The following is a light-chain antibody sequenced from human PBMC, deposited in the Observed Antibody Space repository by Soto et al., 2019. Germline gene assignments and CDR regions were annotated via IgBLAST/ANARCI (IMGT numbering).Light chain of an antibody. CDR2: KAS. CDR1: QTISSW. J-gene: IGKJ1*01. CDR3: QHYNSYSEA. V-gene: IGKV1-5*03. Sequence: DIQMTQSPSTLSGSVGDRVTITCRASQTISSWLAWYQQKPGKAPKLLIYKASTLKSGVPSRFSGSGSGTEFTLTISSLQPDDFATYYCQHYNSYSEAFCQGYKVELK.